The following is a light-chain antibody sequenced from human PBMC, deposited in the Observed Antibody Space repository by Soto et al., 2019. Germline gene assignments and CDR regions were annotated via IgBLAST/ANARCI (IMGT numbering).Light chain of an antibody. CDR2: DAS. CDR1: QDIHIW. V-gene: IGKV1-5*01. CDR3: QQYNSYPYT. Sequence: DIQMTQSPSTLSASVGDRVTTTCRASQDIHIWLAWYQQKPGKAPRVLIHDASDLESGVPSRFSGSGSGTEFTLSISSLQPDDSASYYCQQYNSYPYTFGQGTKLEIK. J-gene: IGKJ2*01.